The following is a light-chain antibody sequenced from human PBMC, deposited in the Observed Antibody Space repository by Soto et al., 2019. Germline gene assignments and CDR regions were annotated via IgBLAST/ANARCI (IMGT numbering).Light chain of an antibody. Sequence: QPVLTQSPSASASLGASVKLTCTLSSGHSSYAIAWHQQQPEKGPRYFMKLNSDGSHSKGDGIPDRFPGSSSGAERYLTISSLQSEDEADYYCQTWGTGIQVFGTGTKLTVL. J-gene: IGLJ1*01. V-gene: IGLV4-69*01. CDR3: QTWGTGIQV. CDR1: SGHSSYA. CDR2: LNSDGSH.